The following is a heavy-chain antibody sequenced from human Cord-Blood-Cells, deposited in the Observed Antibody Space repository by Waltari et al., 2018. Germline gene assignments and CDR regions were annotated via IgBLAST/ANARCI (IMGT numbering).Heavy chain of an antibody. CDR2: IYYSGST. Sequence: QVQLQESGPGQVKPSQTLSLTGTVSGGPLPGGGYNLGWIPTHPGKGLEWIGFIYYSGSTYYNPSLKSRVTISVDTSKNQFSLKLGSVTAAETAVYYCARAPDYGDYLGSAIDYWGQGTLVTVSS. V-gene: IGHV4-31*03. J-gene: IGHJ4*02. CDR3: ARAPDYGDYLGSAIDY. CDR1: GGPLPGGGYN. D-gene: IGHD4-17*01.